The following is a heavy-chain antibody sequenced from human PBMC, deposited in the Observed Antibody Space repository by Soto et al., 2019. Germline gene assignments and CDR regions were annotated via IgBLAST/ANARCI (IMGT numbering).Heavy chain of an antibody. CDR3: ETGDSSSWSD. CDR1: GYTLTELS. V-gene: IGHV1-24*01. D-gene: IGHD6-13*01. CDR2: FDPEDGET. Sequence: ASVKVSCKVSGYTLTELSMHWVRQAPGKGLEWMGGFDPEDGETIYAQKFQGRVTMTEDTSTDTAYMELSSLRSEDTAGYYCETGDSSSWSDWGQGTLVTVSS. J-gene: IGHJ4*02.